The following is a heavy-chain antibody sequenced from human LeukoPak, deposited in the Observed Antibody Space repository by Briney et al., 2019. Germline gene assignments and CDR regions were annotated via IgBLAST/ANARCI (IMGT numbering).Heavy chain of an antibody. V-gene: IGHV4-39*07. D-gene: IGHD3-10*01. J-gene: IGHJ3*02. CDR2: IYSSGST. CDR3: ARSDGYGLVGI. Sequence: PETLSLTCRVSGVSISSGSNYWGWIRQPPGKTLEWIGSIYSSGSTYYNSSLMSRVIILIDTAKNHFSLNLSSVTAADTAVYYCARSDGYGLVGIWGQGTMVTVSS. CDR1: GVSISSGSNY.